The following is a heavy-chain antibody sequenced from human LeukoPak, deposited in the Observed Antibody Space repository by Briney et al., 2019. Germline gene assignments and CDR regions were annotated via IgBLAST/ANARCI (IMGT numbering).Heavy chain of an antibody. Sequence: SETLSLTCTASGGSISSSSYYWGWIRQPPGKGLEWIGSIYYSGSTYYNPSLKSRVTISVDTSKNQFSLKLSSVTAADTAVYYCARTYSGSYVSGYWGQGTLVTVSS. J-gene: IGHJ4*02. V-gene: IGHV4-39*07. CDR1: GGSISSSSYY. D-gene: IGHD1-26*01. CDR3: ARTYSGSYVSGY. CDR2: IYYSGST.